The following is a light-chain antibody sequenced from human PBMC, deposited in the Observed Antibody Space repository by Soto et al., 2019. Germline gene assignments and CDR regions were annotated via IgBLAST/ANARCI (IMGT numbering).Light chain of an antibody. CDR2: SDD. V-gene: IGLV1-44*01. Sequence: QSVLTQPPSLSGTPGQRVTISCSGSNSNIGRYSVNWYQHFPGTAPKILIYSDDERPSGVPDRFSGSKSGTSASLAISGLQSEEEAEDYCAAWDDNLNGPLFGGGTKVTVL. CDR3: AAWDDNLNGPL. J-gene: IGLJ3*02. CDR1: NSNIGRYS.